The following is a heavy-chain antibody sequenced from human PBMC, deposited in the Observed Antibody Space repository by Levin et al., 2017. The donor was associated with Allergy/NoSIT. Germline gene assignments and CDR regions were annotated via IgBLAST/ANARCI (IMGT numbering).Heavy chain of an antibody. D-gene: IGHD6-13*01. CDR2: ISYDGSKK. J-gene: IGHJ4*02. CDR3: ARDHSTWSTYIDYYFDY. V-gene: IGHV3-30-3*01. CDR1: GFTFSTYA. Sequence: PGGSLRLSCAASGFTFSTYAVHWVRQAPGKGLEWVAVISYDGSKKYYADSVKGRFIISRDNSKNTLSLHMNSLRAEDTAVYYCARDHSTWSTYIDYYFDYWGQGTLVTVSS.